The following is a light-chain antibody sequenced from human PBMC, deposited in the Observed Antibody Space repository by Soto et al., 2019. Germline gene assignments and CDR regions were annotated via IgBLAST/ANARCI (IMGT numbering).Light chain of an antibody. V-gene: IGKV3-20*01. CDR3: QQYGSSGT. CDR1: QSISSTY. CDR2: GAS. J-gene: IGKJ1*01. Sequence: EIVLTQSPGTLSLSPGEGATLSCRASQSISSTYLAWYQQKPGQAPRLLIYGASTRATGVPARFSGGGSGTDFTLTISRLEPEDFAVYYCQQYGSSGTFGQGTKVDIK.